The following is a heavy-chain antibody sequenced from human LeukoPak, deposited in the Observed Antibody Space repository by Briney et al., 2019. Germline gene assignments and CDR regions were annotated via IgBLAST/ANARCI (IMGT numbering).Heavy chain of an antibody. J-gene: IGHJ3*02. CDR2: INPSGGST. CDR3: ASNLLEMATITDDAFDI. CDR1: GYTFTSYY. V-gene: IGHV1-46*01. D-gene: IGHD5-24*01. Sequence: ASVKVSCKASGYTFTSYYMHWVRQAPGQGLEWMGIINPSGGSTSYAQKFQGRVTMTRDMSTSTVYMELSSLRSEDTAVYYCASNLLEMATITDDAFDIWGQGTMVTVSS.